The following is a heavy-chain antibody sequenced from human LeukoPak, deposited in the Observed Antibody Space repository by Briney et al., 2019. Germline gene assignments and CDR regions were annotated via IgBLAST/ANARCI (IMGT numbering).Heavy chain of an antibody. Sequence: ASVKVSCKASGYTFTSYYMHWVRQAPEQGLEWMGIINPSGGSTSYAQKFQGRVTMTRDTSTSTVYMELSSLRSEDTAVYYCARGTGVKYSGYDYAFDIWGQGTMVTVSS. V-gene: IGHV1-46*01. J-gene: IGHJ3*02. CDR3: ARGTGVKYSGYDYAFDI. CDR2: INPSGGST. CDR1: GYTFTSYY. D-gene: IGHD5-12*01.